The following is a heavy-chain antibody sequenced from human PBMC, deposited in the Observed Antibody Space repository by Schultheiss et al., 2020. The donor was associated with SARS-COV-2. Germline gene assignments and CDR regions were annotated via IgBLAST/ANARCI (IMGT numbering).Heavy chain of an antibody. CDR1: GFSLTTSGMS. J-gene: IGHJ5*02. V-gene: IGHV2-70*12. CDR3: AHTAILYDILTTGSWFDP. D-gene: IGHD3-9*01. CDR2: IDWDDDK. Sequence: SGPTLVKPTQTLTLTCTFSGFSLTTSGMSVSWIRQPPGKALEWLALIDWDDDKFYNTSLKTRLTISKDTSKNQVVLTMTNMDPVDTATYYCAHTAILYDILTTGSWFDPWGQGTLVTVSS.